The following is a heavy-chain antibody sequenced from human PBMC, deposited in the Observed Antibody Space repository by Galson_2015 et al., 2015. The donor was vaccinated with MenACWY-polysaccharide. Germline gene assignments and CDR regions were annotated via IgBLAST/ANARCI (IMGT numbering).Heavy chain of an antibody. V-gene: IGHV1-69*13. D-gene: IGHD2-2*01. CDR3: ARVVPAAGVMGEFYYYYMDV. CDR1: GGTFSSYA. J-gene: IGHJ6*03. Sequence: SVKVSCKASGGTFSSYAISWVRQAPGQGLEWMGGIIPIFGTANYAQKFQGRVTITADESTSTAYMELSSLRSEDTAVYYCARVVPAAGVMGEFYYYYMDVWGKGTTVTVSS. CDR2: IIPIFGTA.